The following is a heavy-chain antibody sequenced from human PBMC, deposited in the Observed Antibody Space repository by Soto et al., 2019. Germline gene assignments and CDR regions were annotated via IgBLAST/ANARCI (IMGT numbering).Heavy chain of an antibody. J-gene: IGHJ4*01. CDR2: VSYSVGA. V-gene: IGHV4-59*01. CDR1: AGSISRYY. Sequence: SETLSLTCSVSAGSISRYYWGWVRQLPGERLEWIAYVSYSVGASYNPSLKSRVTISLDTSKSQIALRLMSVTAADTAMYYCLAYIGSPAMESFDYWGHGALVTVSS. CDR3: LAYIGSPAMESFDY. D-gene: IGHD5-18*01.